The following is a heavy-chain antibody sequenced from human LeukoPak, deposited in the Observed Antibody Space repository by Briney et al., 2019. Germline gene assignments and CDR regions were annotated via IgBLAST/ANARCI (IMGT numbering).Heavy chain of an antibody. Sequence: GGSLRLSCAASGFNFNVYNMNWVRQAPGKGLEWVSFISSRSNYMYYADSVRGRFTISRDNANNSLFLQMTSLRVEDTAVYYCVRRRGGAVAGNWYFDLWGRGTLVTVSS. CDR3: VRRRGGAVAGNWYFDL. D-gene: IGHD6-19*01. CDR1: GFNFNVYN. J-gene: IGHJ2*01. CDR2: ISSRSNYM. V-gene: IGHV3-21*01.